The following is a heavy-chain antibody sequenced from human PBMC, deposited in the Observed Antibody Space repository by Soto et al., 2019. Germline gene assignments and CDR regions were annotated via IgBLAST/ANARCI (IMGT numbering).Heavy chain of an antibody. CDR2: ISGSGGST. V-gene: IGHV3-23*01. CDR3: AKGSSGSRPYYFDT. D-gene: IGHD3-22*01. Sequence: GSLRLSCVASGFTFSSYAMSWVRQAPGKGLDWVSAISGSGGSTYYPDSVKGRFTLSRDNSKNTMYLQMNSLRAEDTAIYYCAKGSSGSRPYYFDTWGQGAPVTVSS. CDR1: GFTFSSYA. J-gene: IGHJ4*02.